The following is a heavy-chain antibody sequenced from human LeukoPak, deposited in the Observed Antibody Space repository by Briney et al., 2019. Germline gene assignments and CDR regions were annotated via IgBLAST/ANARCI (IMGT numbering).Heavy chain of an antibody. CDR1: GYTFTGYY. V-gene: IGHV1-2*02. CDR2: INPNSGGT. J-gene: IGHJ4*02. D-gene: IGHD6-19*01. Sequence: GASVKVSCKASGYTFTGYYVHWMRQAPGQGLEWMGWINPNSGGTYSAQKFQGRVTMTRDTSISTTYMELSGLRSDDTALYYCASRAVAGIHPYFDYWGQGTLVTVSS. CDR3: ASRAVAGIHPYFDY.